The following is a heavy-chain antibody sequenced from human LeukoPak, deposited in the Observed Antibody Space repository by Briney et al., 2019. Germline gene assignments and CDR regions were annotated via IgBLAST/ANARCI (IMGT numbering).Heavy chain of an antibody. V-gene: IGHV3-23*01. D-gene: IGHD1-26*01. CDR1: GFTFSSYA. J-gene: IGHJ3*02. CDR3: ARDRVADLGASLPWEALDI. CDR2: ISGSGGST. Sequence: PGGSLRLSCAASGFTFSSYAMSWVRQAPGKGLEWISAISGSGGSTYYADSVKGRFTISRDNSKNTLYLQMNSLRAEDTAVYYCARDRVADLGASLPWEALDIWGQGTMVTVSS.